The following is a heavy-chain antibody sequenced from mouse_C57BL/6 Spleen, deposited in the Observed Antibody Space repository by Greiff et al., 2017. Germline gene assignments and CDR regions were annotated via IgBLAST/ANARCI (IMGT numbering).Heavy chain of an antibody. CDR3: ARGITTVVEFDV. V-gene: IGHV1-4*01. D-gene: IGHD1-1*01. CDR2: INPSSGYT. J-gene: IGHJ1*03. CDR1: GYTFTSYT. Sequence: QVQLQQSGAELARPGASVKMSCKASGYTFTSYTMHWVKQRPGPGLEWIGYINPSSGYTKYNQKFKDKATLTADKSSSTAYMQLSSLTSEDSAVYFCARGITTVVEFDVWGTGTTVTVSS.